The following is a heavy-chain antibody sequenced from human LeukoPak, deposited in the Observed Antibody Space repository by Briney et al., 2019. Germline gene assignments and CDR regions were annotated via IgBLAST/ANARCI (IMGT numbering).Heavy chain of an antibody. D-gene: IGHD1-26*01. CDR1: GFTFSSYG. J-gene: IGHJ4*02. CDR3: AKDRLIVGATTGFDY. Sequence: GGSLRLSCAASGFTFSSYGMHWVRQAPGKGLEWVAFIRYDGSNEYYADSVKGRFTISRDNSKNTLYLQMNSLRAEDTAVYYCAKDRLIVGATTGFDYWGQGTLVTVSS. V-gene: IGHV3-30*02. CDR2: IRYDGSNE.